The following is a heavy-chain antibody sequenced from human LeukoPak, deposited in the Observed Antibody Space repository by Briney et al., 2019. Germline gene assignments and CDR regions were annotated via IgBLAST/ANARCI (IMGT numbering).Heavy chain of an antibody. D-gene: IGHD3-10*01. CDR3: AKLAKYFYGSETYYFFEH. J-gene: IGHJ4*02. Sequence: PGGSLRLSCAASGFSFTTYWMGWVRQAPGKELEWVANIKQDGTEKYYVDSVKGRFTISRDNAKNSLYLQMNSLRVEDTAVYYCAKLAKYFYGSETYYFFEHWGQGTPVTASS. CDR2: IKQDGTEK. V-gene: IGHV3-7*01. CDR1: GFSFTTYW.